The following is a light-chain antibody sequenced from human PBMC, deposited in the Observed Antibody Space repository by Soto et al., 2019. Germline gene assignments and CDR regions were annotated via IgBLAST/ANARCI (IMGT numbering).Light chain of an antibody. Sequence: DIQMTQSPSTLSASVGDRVTITCRASQSISSWLAWYQQKPGKAPKLLIYDASSLESGVPSRFSGSGSGTKFTLTIISLQPDDFATYYCLQYNSYSRTWTFGQGTKVDIK. CDR2: DAS. CDR3: LQYNSYSRTWT. J-gene: IGKJ1*01. CDR1: QSISSW. V-gene: IGKV1-5*01.